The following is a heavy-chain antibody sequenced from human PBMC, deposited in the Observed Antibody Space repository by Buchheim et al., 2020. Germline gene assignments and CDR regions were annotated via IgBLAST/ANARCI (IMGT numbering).Heavy chain of an antibody. CDR3: ARATITRLFDY. CDR2: ISQSGST. J-gene: IGHJ4*02. Sequence: QVQLQESGPGLVKPSGTLLLTCTVSGDSISSNNWWSWVRQSPGKELEWIGEISQSGSTYYNPSLKNRVSISVDTFKNQFFLNLNSVTAADTAGYFCARATITRLFDYWGRGTL. CDR1: GDSISSNNW. D-gene: IGHD1-14*01. V-gene: IGHV4-4*02.